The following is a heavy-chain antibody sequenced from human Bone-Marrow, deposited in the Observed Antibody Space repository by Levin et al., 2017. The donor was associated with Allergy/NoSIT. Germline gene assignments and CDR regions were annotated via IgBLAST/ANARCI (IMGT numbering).Heavy chain of an antibody. V-gene: IGHV3-33*01. CDR2: IYYDGSNQ. CDR1: GFRFSDFG. J-gene: IGHJ4*02. CDR3: ARDSNVLTGYCDS. D-gene: IGHD3-9*01. Sequence: GGSLRLSCAASGFRFSDFGMHWVRQAPGKGLEWVAVIYYDGSNQYYPDSVKGRFTISRDNSKNTVYLQMSSLRAEDTAVYYCARDSNVLTGYCDSWGQGSRVIVSS.